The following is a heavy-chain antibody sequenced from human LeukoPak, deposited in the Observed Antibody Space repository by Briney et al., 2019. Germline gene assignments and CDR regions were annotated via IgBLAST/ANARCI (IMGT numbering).Heavy chain of an antibody. V-gene: IGHV3-23*01. CDR1: GFTFSSNA. CDR3: AKDAVAPGSGGDYFDY. Sequence: GGSLRLSCAASGFTFSSNAMSWVRQAPGKGLEWVSVITGNGGSTYYADSVKGRFTISRDNSKNTLSLQMNSLRAEDTAVYYCAKDAVAPGSGGDYFDYWGQGTLVTVSS. D-gene: IGHD3-10*01. J-gene: IGHJ4*02. CDR2: ITGNGGST.